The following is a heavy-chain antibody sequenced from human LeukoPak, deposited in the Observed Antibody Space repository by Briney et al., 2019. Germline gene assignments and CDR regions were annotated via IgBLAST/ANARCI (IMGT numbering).Heavy chain of an antibody. CDR3: ARKNDFDI. Sequence: SETLSLTCTVSGGSISSDHWNWIRQPPGKGLEWIGCIYYSGSTYYNPSLKSRVTISVDMSKSQFSLRLTSVTAADTAVYYCARKNDFDISGQGTLVTVSS. CDR2: IYYSGST. D-gene: IGHD2/OR15-2a*01. V-gene: IGHV4-59*01. CDR1: GGSISSDH. J-gene: IGHJ3*02.